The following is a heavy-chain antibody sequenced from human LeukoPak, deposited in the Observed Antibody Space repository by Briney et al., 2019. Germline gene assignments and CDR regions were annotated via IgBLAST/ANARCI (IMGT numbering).Heavy chain of an antibody. J-gene: IGHJ4*02. CDR3: AKDIFSSYDSSGYILFDY. Sequence: PGGSLRLSCAASGFTFSSYAMSWVRQAPGKGLEWVSAISGSGGSTYYADSVKGRFTISRDNSKNTLYLQMSSLRAEDTAVYYCAKDIFSSYDSSGYILFDYWGQGTLVTVSS. D-gene: IGHD3-22*01. V-gene: IGHV3-23*01. CDR1: GFTFSSYA. CDR2: ISGSGGST.